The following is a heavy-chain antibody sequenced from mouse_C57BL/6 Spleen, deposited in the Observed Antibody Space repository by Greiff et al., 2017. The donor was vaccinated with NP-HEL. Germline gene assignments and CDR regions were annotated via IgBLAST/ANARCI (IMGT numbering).Heavy chain of an antibody. D-gene: IGHD2-5*01. CDR3: ARDRSYYSNYRYFDY. CDR2: ISDGGSYT. V-gene: IGHV5-4*01. Sequence: EVKLVESGGGLVKPGGSLKLSCAASGFTFSSYAMSWVRQTPEKRLEWVATISDGGSYTYYPDNVKGRFTISRDNAKNNLYLQMSHLKSEDTAMYYCARDRSYYSNYRYFDYWGQGTTLTVSS. CDR1: GFTFSSYA. J-gene: IGHJ2*01.